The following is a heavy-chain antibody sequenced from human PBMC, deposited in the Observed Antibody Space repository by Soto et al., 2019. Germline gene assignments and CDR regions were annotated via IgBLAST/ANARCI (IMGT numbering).Heavy chain of an antibody. CDR3: ARTQDFLMATWYFDL. CDR1: GGTFSSYT. V-gene: IGHV1-69*02. CDR2: IIPILGIA. J-gene: IGHJ2*01. Sequence: QVQLVQSGAEVKKPGSSVKVSCKASGGTFSSYTISWVRQAPGQGLEWMGRIIPILGIANYAQKFQGRVTITADKSTSTAYMELSSLRSEDTAVYYCARTQDFLMATWYFDLWGRDTLVTVSS. D-gene: IGHD5-12*01.